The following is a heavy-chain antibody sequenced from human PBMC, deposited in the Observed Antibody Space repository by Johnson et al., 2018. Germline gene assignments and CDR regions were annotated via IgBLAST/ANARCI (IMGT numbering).Heavy chain of an antibody. CDR1: GFTFSSYG. V-gene: IGHV3-30*03. D-gene: IGHD4-17*01. CDR2: ISYDGGNK. J-gene: IGHJ1*01. CDR3: ATAVTTSRYFQH. Sequence: QVQLVESGGGVVQPGRSLRLSCAASGFTFSSYGMHWVRQAPGKGLEWVAVISYDGGNKYYADSVRGRFTISRDNSENKLYLQMNSLRAEDTAVYYCATAVTTSRYFQHWGQGTLVTVSS.